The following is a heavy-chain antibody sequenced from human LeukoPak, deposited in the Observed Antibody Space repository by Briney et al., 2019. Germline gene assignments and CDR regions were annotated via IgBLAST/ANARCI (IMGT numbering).Heavy chain of an antibody. J-gene: IGHJ4*02. CDR2: ISGSGGST. CDR1: GFTFSSYA. V-gene: IGHV3-23*01. CDR3: AKGHGLLWFGEEDY. D-gene: IGHD3-10*01. Sequence: GGSLRLSCAASGFTFSSYAMSWVRQAPGKGLEWVSAISGSGGSTYYADSVKGRFTISRDNSKNTLYLQMNSLRAEDTAVYYWAKGHGLLWFGEEDYWGQGNLVTVSS.